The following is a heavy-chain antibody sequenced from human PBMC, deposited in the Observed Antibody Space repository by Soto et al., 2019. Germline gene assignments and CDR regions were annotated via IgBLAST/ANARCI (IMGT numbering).Heavy chain of an antibody. Sequence: HPGGSLRLSCAASGFTLGDYAMHWVRQAPGKGLEWVSGISWNSGSIGYAYSVKGRFTISRDNAKKYLYLQMNSLRAEGTALYYCAQAPTYDWNPVSGLDVWGHGTTVTVSS. J-gene: IGHJ6*02. CDR1: GFTLGDYA. CDR2: ISWNSGSI. D-gene: IGHD1-20*01. V-gene: IGHV3-9*01. CDR3: AQAPTYDWNPVSGLDV.